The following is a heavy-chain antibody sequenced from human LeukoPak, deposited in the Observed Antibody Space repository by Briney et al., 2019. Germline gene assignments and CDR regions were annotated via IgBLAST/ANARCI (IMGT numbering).Heavy chain of an antibody. D-gene: IGHD6-25*01. CDR3: ARVAEAAAFDI. CDR2: ISSSRRYL. Sequence: GGSLRLSCAASGFTFSSYAMNWVRQAPGKGLEWVSSISSSRRYLYYADSMKGRFTISRDNAKNSLYLQMNSLRAEDTAVYYCARVAEAAAFDIWGQGTMVTVSS. V-gene: IGHV3-21*01. J-gene: IGHJ3*02. CDR1: GFTFSSYA.